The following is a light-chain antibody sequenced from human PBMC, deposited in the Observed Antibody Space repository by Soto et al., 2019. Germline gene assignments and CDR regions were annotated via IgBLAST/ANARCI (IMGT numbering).Light chain of an antibody. V-gene: IGKV3-20*01. Sequence: EIVLSPSPGTPSLSPGASATLSCGISQSVTNSVLAWYQKKPGQAPRLLIYGASTRATSIPARFSGSGSGADFTITSSSLQPEDFATYYCQQSYSTPRTFGQGTKVDIK. CDR2: GAS. CDR1: QSVTNSV. CDR3: QQSYSTPRT. J-gene: IGKJ1*01.